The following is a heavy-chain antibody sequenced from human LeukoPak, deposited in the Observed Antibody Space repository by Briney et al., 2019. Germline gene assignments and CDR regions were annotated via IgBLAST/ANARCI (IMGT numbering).Heavy chain of an antibody. J-gene: IGHJ1*01. D-gene: IGHD2-15*01. CDR2: ISGSGGST. CDR3: AKDRPGQLLRDFQH. Sequence: GGSLRLSCAASGFTFSSYAMSWVRQPPGKGLEWVSGISGSGGSTYYADSVKGRFTISRDNSKNTLYLQMNSLRAEDTAVYYCAKDRPGQLLRDFQHWGQGTLVTASS. V-gene: IGHV3-23*01. CDR1: GFTFSSYA.